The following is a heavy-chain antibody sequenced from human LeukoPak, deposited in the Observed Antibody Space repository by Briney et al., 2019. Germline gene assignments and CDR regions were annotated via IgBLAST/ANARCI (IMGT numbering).Heavy chain of an antibody. V-gene: IGHV5-51*01. CDR3: ARDENGTDV. J-gene: IGHJ6*02. CDR2: IYPEDSDT. Sequence: AESLKSSCKGSVYRAFTYWIGWVRQMPGKGLEWMGIIYPEDSDTRDIPSFQGQGTISPDKCISAPHLRWSSLKTPHTPLYHSARDENGTDVWGQETTVTVSS. CDR1: VYRAFTYW.